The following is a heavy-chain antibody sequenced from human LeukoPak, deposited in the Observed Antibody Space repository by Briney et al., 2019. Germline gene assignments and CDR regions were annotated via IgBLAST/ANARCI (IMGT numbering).Heavy chain of an antibody. Sequence: PSETLSLTCTVSGGSISSYYWSWIRQPPGKGLEWIGYIYYSGSTNYNPSLKSRVTISVDTSKNQFSLKLSSVTAADTAVYYCARATTVTTGWSGYFDLWGRGTLVTVSS. CDR3: ARATTVTTGWSGYFDL. D-gene: IGHD4-17*01. CDR2: IYYSGST. CDR1: GGSISSYY. J-gene: IGHJ2*01. V-gene: IGHV4-59*08.